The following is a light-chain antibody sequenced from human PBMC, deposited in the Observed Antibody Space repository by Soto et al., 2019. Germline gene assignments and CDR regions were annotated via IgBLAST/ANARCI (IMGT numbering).Light chain of an antibody. J-gene: IGLJ1*01. CDR1: SSDVGGYNY. Sequence: QSVLTQPASVSGSPLQSITISCTGTSSDVGGYNYVSWYQQHPGKAPKLTIYDVSNRPSGVSNRFSGSKSGNTASLTISGLQAEDEADYYRSSYTSSSTLGYVFGTGTKVTVL. CDR2: DVS. V-gene: IGLV2-14*01. CDR3: SSYTSSSTLGYV.